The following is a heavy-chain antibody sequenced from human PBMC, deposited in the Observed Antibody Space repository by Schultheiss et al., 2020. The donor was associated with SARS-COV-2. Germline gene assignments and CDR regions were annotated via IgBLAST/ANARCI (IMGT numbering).Heavy chain of an antibody. D-gene: IGHD6-13*01. V-gene: IGHV1-8*01. J-gene: IGHJ4*02. CDR1: GYTFTNYD. Sequence: GESLKISCKASGYTFTNYDINWVRQATGQGLEWMGWMNPNSGNAGYAQKFLGRVTMTRNTAISTAYMVLTSLTSADTAVYYCATYPRGIALADWGQGTLVTVSS. CDR3: ATYPRGIALAD. CDR2: MNPNSGNA.